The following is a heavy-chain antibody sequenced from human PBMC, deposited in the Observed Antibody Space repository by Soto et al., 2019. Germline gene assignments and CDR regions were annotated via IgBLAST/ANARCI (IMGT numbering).Heavy chain of an antibody. Sequence: SETLSLTCSVSGASIRTYFWSWIRQPPGKGLEWIGYISYSGSTTYYNPSLKSRVTMSADTSKNQFSLRLNSVTAADTAVYYCAALYSSGWYVLFWGQGTLVTVSS. CDR3: AALYSSGWYVLF. CDR1: GASIRTYF. D-gene: IGHD6-19*01. J-gene: IGHJ4*02. V-gene: IGHV4-59*01. CDR2: ISYSGST.